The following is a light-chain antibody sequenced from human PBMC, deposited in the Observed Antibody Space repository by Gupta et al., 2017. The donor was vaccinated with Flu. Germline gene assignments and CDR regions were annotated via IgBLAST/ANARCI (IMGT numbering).Light chain of an antibody. J-gene: IGLJ1*01. CDR2: EVN. CDR3: TSYTNRVLLEGV. CDR1: SSDVGGYDY. Sequence: QSALTQPASVSGSPGQSITISCTVTSSDVGGYDYVSWYQHYPGKPPKLIIYEVNKRPSGVSARFSGSKSGNTASLTISXLXAEDEAXYYCTSYTNRVLLEGVFGTGTKVSVL. V-gene: IGLV2-14*01.